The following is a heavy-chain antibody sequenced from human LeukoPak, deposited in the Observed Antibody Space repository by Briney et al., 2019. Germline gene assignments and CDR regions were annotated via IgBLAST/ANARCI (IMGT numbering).Heavy chain of an antibody. D-gene: IGHD3-22*01. Sequence: GGSLRLTRTASGFIFDTYSMNWVRQAPGKGLEGVSYISRSSSTIYYADSVKGRFTISRDNSKNTLYLQMNSLRAEDTAVYYCARTDYYDSSGYYYRPAAFDYWGQGTLVTVSS. CDR2: ISRSSSTI. J-gene: IGHJ4*02. CDR1: GFIFDTYS. CDR3: ARTDYYDSSGYYYRPAAFDY. V-gene: IGHV3-48*01.